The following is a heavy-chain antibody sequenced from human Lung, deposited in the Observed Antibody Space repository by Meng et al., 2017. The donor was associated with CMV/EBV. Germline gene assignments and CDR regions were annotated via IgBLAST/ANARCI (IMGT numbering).Heavy chain of an antibody. CDR3: ARHHHSPTFDY. V-gene: IGHV4-39*01. Sequence: QRQLQESGPGLVKPSETLSLTCTVSGGSISSSYYWAWIRQPPGEGLEWIGSVVYSGTTYYTSSLKSRVSISVDTSKNQFSLKLSSVTAADTAVYYCARHHHSPTFDYWGQGTLVTVSS. CDR1: GGSISSSYY. J-gene: IGHJ4*02. D-gene: IGHD1-14*01. CDR2: VVYSGTT.